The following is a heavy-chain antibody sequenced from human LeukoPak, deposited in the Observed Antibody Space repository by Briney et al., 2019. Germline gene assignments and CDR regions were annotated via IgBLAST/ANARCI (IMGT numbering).Heavy chain of an antibody. D-gene: IGHD4-23*01. V-gene: IGHV3-33*01. CDR1: GFTFSSYG. CDR2: IWYDGSNK. CDR3: ARGDYLLRVVTQFDP. Sequence: GRSLRLSCAASGFTFSSYGMHWVRQAPGKGLEWVAVIWYDGSNKYYADSVKGRFTISRDNSKNTLYLQMNSLRAEDTAVYYCARGDYLLRVVTQFDPWGQGTLVTVSS. J-gene: IGHJ5*02.